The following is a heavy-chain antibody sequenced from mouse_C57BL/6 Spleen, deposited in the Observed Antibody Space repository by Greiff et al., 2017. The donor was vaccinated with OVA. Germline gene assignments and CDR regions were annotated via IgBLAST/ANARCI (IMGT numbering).Heavy chain of an antibody. V-gene: IGHV5-12*01. CDR1: GFTFSDYY. Sequence: EVQGVESGGGLVQPGGSLKLSCAASGFTFSDYYMYWVRQTPEKRLEWVAYISNGGGSTYYPDTVKGRFTISRDNAKNTLYLQMSRLKSEDTAMYYCARSYGSSHPDYWGQGTSVTVSS. J-gene: IGHJ4*01. CDR2: ISNGGGST. D-gene: IGHD1-1*01. CDR3: ARSYGSSHPDY.